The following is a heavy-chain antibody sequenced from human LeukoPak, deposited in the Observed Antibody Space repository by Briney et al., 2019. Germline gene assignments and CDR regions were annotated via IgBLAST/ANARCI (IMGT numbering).Heavy chain of an antibody. Sequence: GGSLRLSCAASGFTVSSNYMSWVRQAPGKGLEWVSVIYSGGSTYYADSVKGRFTISRDNSKNTLYLQMNSLRAEDTAVYYCARSPTVYYYDSSGSLDSWGHRTLVTASS. CDR1: GFTVSSNY. V-gene: IGHV3-53*01. CDR2: IYSGGST. CDR3: ARSPTVYYYDSSGSLDS. D-gene: IGHD3-22*01. J-gene: IGHJ5*01.